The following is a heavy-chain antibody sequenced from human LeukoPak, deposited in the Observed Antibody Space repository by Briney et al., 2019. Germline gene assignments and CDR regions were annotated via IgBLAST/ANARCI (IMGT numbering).Heavy chain of an antibody. CDR3: AKDLVAAAGTGWFDP. CDR2: ISYDGSNK. V-gene: IGHV3-30*18. J-gene: IGHJ5*02. Sequence: AGGSLRLSCAASGFTFSSYGMHWVRQAPGKGLEWVAVISYDGSNKYYADSVKGRFTISRDDSKNTLYLQMNSLRAEDTAVYYCAKDLVAAAGTGWFDPWGQGTLVTVSS. CDR1: GFTFSSYG. D-gene: IGHD6-13*01.